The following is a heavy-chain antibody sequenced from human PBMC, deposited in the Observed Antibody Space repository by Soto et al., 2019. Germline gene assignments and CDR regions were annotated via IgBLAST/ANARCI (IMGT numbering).Heavy chain of an antibody. J-gene: IGHJ5*02. CDR1: GGSFSGYY. V-gene: IGHV4-34*01. CDR3: ARERQRWLQLGCFDT. D-gene: IGHD5-12*01. CDR2: ITESGST. Sequence: SETLSLTCAVYGGSFSGYYWTWIRQPPGKGLEWIGKITESGSTDYNPSLRGRVTISVGTSKNRFSLKLNSVTAADTAVYYCARERQRWLQLGCFDTWGQGTLVTVSS.